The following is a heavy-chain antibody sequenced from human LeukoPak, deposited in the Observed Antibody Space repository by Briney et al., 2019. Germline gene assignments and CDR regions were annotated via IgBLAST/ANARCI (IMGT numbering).Heavy chain of an antibody. Sequence: PSETLSLTCTVSGVSISSGGYYWSWLRQHPGKGLGWIVYIYYSGSTYYNPSLKSRVTISVDTSKNQFSLKLSSVTAADTAVYYCARDSGYSSGWQAHLDYWGQGTLVTVSS. J-gene: IGHJ4*02. CDR3: ARDSGYSSGWQAHLDY. CDR1: GVSISSGGYY. D-gene: IGHD6-19*01. V-gene: IGHV4-31*03. CDR2: IYYSGST.